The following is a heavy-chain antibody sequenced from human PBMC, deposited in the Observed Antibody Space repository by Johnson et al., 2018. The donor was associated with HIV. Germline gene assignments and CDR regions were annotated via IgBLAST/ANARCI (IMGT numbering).Heavy chain of an antibody. CDR1: AFTFSSFA. CDR3: AKGTSWGLRGAFDI. D-gene: IGHD1-26*01. J-gene: IGHJ3*02. Sequence: VQLVESGGDVVQPGGSLRLSCAASAFTFSSFAMSWVRQAPGKGLEWVSGISGAGGSRNYADSVKGRFTISRDNSKNTLYLQMNSLRAEDTALYYCAKGTSWGLRGAFDIWGQGTMVTVSS. CDR2: ISGAGGSR. V-gene: IGHV3-23*04.